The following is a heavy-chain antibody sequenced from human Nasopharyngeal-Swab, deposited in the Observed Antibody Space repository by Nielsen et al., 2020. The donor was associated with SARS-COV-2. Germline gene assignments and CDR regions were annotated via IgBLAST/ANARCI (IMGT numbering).Heavy chain of an antibody. V-gene: IGHV4-59*01. J-gene: IGHJ4*02. D-gene: IGHD3-3*01. CDR3: ARVRGTIFGVVTAPGYFDY. Sequence: SETLSLTCTVSGGSMRSYYWNWIRQPPGKGLEWIGYIYYSGSTNYNPSLKSRVTISVDTSENQFSLKLSSVTAADTAVYYCARVRGTIFGVVTAPGYFDYWGQGTLVTVSS. CDR2: IYYSGST. CDR1: GGSMRSYY.